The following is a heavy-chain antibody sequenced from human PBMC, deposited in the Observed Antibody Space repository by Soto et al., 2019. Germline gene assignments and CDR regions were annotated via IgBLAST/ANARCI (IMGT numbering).Heavy chain of an antibody. CDR3: AGDVVALPNYFDP. CDR1: GGSIDSGDYY. D-gene: IGHD4-4*01. CDR2: VYYSGTT. Sequence: PSETLSLTCTVSGGSIDSGDYYWSWIRQPPGKGLEWIGHVYYSGTTNHNRFLKSRVTLSLDKSKNQFSLTMNSVTAADTAVYYCAGDVVALPNYFDPWGQGTLVTVCS. V-gene: IGHV4-61*08. J-gene: IGHJ5*02.